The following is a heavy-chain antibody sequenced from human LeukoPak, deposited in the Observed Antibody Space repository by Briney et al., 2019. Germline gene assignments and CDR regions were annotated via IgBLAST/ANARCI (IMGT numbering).Heavy chain of an antibody. CDR1: GFIFSSYE. D-gene: IGHD1-1*01. CDR2: ISSSGSTI. Sequence: GGPLRLSCAASGFIFSSYEMNWVRQAPGKGLEWVSYISSSGSTIYYADSVKGRFTISRDNAKNSLYLQMNSLRTEDTALYYCARGATGTTFDYWGQGTLVTVSS. V-gene: IGHV3-48*03. CDR3: ARGATGTTFDY. J-gene: IGHJ4*02.